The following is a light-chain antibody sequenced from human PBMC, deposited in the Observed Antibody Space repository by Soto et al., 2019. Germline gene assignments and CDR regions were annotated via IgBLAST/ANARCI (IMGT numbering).Light chain of an antibody. J-gene: IGKJ1*01. CDR3: QQYNNWPRT. CDR1: QSVGSN. V-gene: IGKV3-15*01. Sequence: EIVMTQSPATLSVSPGEGATLSCRASQSVGSNLAWYQQKPGQAPRLLIYDSTRATGIPARFSGSGSGTEFTLTISSLQSEDFAVYYYQQYNNWPRTFGQGTKVEIK. CDR2: DS.